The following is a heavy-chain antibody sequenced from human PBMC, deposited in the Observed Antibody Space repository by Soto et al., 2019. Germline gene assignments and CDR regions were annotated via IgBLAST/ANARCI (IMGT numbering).Heavy chain of an antibody. J-gene: IGHJ5*02. D-gene: IGHD2-21*01. V-gene: IGHV4-4*02. Sequence: PSETLSLTCAVSGASISSAHWWNLVRQPPGKGLEWIGEIYHSGSTNYNPSLQSRVTVSIDKSKNQFSLSLSSVTAADTAIYYCARLGAYYQSLDPWGPGTLVTXSS. CDR2: IYHSGST. CDR3: ARLGAYYQSLDP. CDR1: GASISSAHW.